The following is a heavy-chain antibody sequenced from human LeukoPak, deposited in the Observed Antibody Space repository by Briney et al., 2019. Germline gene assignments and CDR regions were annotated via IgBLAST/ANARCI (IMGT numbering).Heavy chain of an antibody. CDR2: IRYDGSNK. CDR1: GFTFSSYS. Sequence: QPGGSLRLSCAASGFTFSSYSMHWVRQAPGKGLEWVAFIRYDGSNKYYADSVKGRFTISRDNSKNTLYLQMNSLRAEDTAVYYCVTGRLADFDYWGQGTLVTVSS. J-gene: IGHJ4*02. CDR3: VTGRLADFDY. V-gene: IGHV3-30*02. D-gene: IGHD1-20*01.